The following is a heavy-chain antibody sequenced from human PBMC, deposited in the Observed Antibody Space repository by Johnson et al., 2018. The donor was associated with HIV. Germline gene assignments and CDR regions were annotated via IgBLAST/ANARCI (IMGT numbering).Heavy chain of an antibody. V-gene: IGHV3-15*01. CDR3: ARGGDYDEGAFDI. CDR1: GFTFRNAW. D-gene: IGHD4-17*01. Sequence: VQLVESGGGLVKPGGSLRLSCAASGFTFRNAWMSWVRQAPGKGVEWVGHIKSKTDGGTTDYAAPVKGRFTISRDDSKNTLYLQMNSLKTEDTAVYYCARGGDYDEGAFDIWGQGTMVTVSS. CDR2: IKSKTDGGTT. J-gene: IGHJ3*02.